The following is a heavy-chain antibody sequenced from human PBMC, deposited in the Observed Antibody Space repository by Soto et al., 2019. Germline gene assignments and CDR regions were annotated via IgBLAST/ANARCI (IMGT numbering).Heavy chain of an antibody. D-gene: IGHD3-10*01. CDR1: GGSISSGGNY. J-gene: IGHJ3*02. CDR3: ARPYYYGSGSPDAFDI. V-gene: IGHV4-31*03. Sequence: QVQLQESGPGLVKPSQTLSLTCTVSGGSISSGGNYWNWIRQHPGKGLEWIGYNYYSGNTYYNPSLKSRVTISVDTSKNQFSLKLRSVTAADTAVYYCARPYYYGSGSPDAFDIWGQGTMVTVSS. CDR2: NYYSGNT.